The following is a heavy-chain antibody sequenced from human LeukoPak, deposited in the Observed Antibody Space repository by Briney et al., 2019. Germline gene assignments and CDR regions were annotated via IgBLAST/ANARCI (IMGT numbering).Heavy chain of an antibody. J-gene: IGHJ6*03. CDR1: GYTFNSYG. Sequence: ASVKVSCKASGYTFNSYGISWVRQAPGQGLEWMGWISAYNGDTNYAQKLQGRVTMTTDTSTSTAYMELRSLRSDDTAVYYCARGGHGYCSGGSCYSYMDVWGKGTTVTVSS. V-gene: IGHV1-18*01. CDR3: ARGGHGYCSGGSCYSYMDV. D-gene: IGHD2-15*01. CDR2: ISAYNGDT.